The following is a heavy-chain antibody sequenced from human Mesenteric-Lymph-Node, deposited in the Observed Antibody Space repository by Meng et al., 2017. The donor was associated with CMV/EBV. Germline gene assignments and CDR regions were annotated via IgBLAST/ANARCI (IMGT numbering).Heavy chain of an antibody. CDR1: GFSFSTYE. D-gene: IGHD1-26*01. CDR2: MSSSSSFI. Sequence: GGSLRLSCAASGFSFSTYEMNWVRQAPGQGLEWVSYMSSSSSFIYYADSVKGRFTISKDTAKNSLHLQMNSLRAEDTAVYYCVKSGGLHYNYYAMDVWGQGTTVTVSS. CDR3: VKSGGLHYNYYAMDV. J-gene: IGHJ6*02. V-gene: IGHV3-48*03.